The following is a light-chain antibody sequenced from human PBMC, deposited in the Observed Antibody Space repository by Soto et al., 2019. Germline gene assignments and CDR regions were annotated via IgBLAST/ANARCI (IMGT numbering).Light chain of an antibody. V-gene: IGKV1-17*01. CDR2: SAS. J-gene: IGKJ2*01. CDR3: VQHSDYPFT. Sequence: DIQMTQSPSSLSASVGDRVTITCRASQGIRDALGWYQQKPGKVPKRLIYSASSLQNGVPSRFSSSGSETVFTLTISSLQPEDFATYFCVQHSDYPFTFGQGTRLEI. CDR1: QGIRDA.